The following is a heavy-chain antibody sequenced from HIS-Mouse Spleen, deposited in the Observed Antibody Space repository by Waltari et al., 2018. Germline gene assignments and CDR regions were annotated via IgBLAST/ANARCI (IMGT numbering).Heavy chain of an antibody. D-gene: IGHD6-13*01. J-gene: IGHJ2*01. CDR1: GGSISSSSYY. V-gene: IGHV4-39*07. CDR2: IDYSGST. CDR3: AREIPYSSSWYDWYFDL. Sequence: QLQLQESGPGLVKPSETLSLTCTVSGGSISSSSYYWGWIRQPPGKGLGWIGSIDYSGSTSSNPSLKSRVTISVDTSKNQFSLKLSSVTAADTAVYYCAREIPYSSSWYDWYFDLWGRGTLVTVSS.